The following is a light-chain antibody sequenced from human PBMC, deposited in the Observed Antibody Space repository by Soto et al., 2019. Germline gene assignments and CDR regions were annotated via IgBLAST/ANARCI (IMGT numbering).Light chain of an antibody. V-gene: IGKV3-15*01. CDR2: GAF. J-gene: IGKJ1*01. CDR1: QSVYSD. CDR3: QQYHNWPFT. Sequence: EIVMTQSPATLSVSPGEGATLSCRASQSVYSDLAWYQQKPGQAPGLLIYGAFNRATGISARFSGSGSGTEFTLTIRSLQSEDFAVYYCQQYHNWPFTFGQGNTVEI.